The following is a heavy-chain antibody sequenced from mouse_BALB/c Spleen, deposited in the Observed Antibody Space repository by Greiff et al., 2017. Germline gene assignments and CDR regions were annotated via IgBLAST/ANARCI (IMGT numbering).Heavy chain of an antibody. V-gene: IGHV3-8*02. J-gene: IGHJ3*01. CDR3: ARTTESYYDYDAWFAY. CDR1: GYSITSGY. D-gene: IGHD2-4*01. CDR2: ISYSGST. Sequence: EVKLVESGPSLVKPSQTLSLTCSVTGYSITSGYWNWIRKFPGNKLEYMGYISYSGSTYYNPSLKSRISITRDTSKNQYYLQLNSVTTEDTATYYCARTTESYYDYDAWFAYWGQGTLVTVSA.